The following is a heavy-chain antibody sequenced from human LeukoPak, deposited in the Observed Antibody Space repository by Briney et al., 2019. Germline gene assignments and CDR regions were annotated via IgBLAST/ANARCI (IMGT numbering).Heavy chain of an antibody. Sequence: SETLSLTCTVSGGSISSYYWSWIRQPPGKGLEWIGYIYYSGSTNYNPSLKSRVTISVDTSKNQFSLKLSSVTAADTAVYYCARESRYGSGSYGFYWGQGTLVTVSS. V-gene: IGHV4-59*12. D-gene: IGHD3-10*01. CDR2: IYYSGST. CDR1: GGSISSYY. J-gene: IGHJ4*02. CDR3: ARESRYGSGSYGFY.